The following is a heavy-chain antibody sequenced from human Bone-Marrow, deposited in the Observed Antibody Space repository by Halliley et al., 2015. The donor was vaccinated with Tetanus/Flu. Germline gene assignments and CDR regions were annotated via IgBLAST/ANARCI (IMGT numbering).Heavy chain of an antibody. V-gene: IGHV5-51*03. Sequence: QLAQSGAEVKKPGESLKISCKGSGYSFTSYWIGWVRQLPGKGLEWMGIIYPDDSDTRYSPSFQGQVTISVDKSISTAYLQWRSLKASDIATYYCVRPPNYLGSKAFDYWAQGTLVTVSS. D-gene: IGHD3-10*01. J-gene: IGHJ4*02. CDR2: IYPDDSDT. CDR1: GYSFTSYW. CDR3: VRPPNYLGSKAFDY.